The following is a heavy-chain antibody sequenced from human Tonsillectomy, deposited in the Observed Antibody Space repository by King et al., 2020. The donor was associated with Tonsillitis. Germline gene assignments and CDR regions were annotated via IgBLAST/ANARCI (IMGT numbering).Heavy chain of an antibody. D-gene: IGHD5-24*01. CDR2: IKSKTDGGTT. CDR1: GFTFSNAW. Sequence: VQLVESGGGLVKPGGSLRLSCAASGFTFSNAWMSWVRQAPGKGLEWVGRIKSKTDGGTTDYAAPVKGRFTISREDTKNTLYLQMNSLKTEDTAVYNCTTDSPGEDTITDYYYGMDVWGQGTTVTVSS. CDR3: TTDSPGEDTITDYYYGMDV. J-gene: IGHJ6*02. V-gene: IGHV3-15*01.